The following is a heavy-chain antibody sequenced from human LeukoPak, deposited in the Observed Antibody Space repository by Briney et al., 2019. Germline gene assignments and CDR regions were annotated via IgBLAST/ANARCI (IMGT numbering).Heavy chain of an antibody. D-gene: IGHD3-22*01. CDR2: IRYDASNE. V-gene: IGHV3-30*02. CDR3: VLDSTGYYFDY. CDR1: GFTFSDYY. J-gene: IGHJ4*02. Sequence: GGSLRLSCAASGFTFSDYYMSWIRQAPGKGLQWVAFIRYDASNEHYADSVKGRFTISRDNSKNTLYLQMNSLRPEDTAVYYCVLDSTGYYFDYWGQGTLVTVSS.